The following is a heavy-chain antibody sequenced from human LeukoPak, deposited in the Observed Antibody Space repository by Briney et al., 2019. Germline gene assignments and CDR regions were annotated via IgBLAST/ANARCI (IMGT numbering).Heavy chain of an antibody. CDR3: VKALTDDAFDI. Sequence: PGGSLRLSCAASGFTFSSYGMHWVRQAPGKGLEWVAVISYDGSNKYYADSVKGRFTISRDNSKNTLYLQMSSLRPEDTAVYYCVKALTDDAFDIWGQGTMVTVSS. CDR2: ISYDGSNK. J-gene: IGHJ3*02. V-gene: IGHV3-30*18. CDR1: GFTFSSYG.